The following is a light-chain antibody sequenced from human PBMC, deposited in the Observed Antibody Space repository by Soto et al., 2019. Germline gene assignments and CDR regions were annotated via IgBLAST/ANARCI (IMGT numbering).Light chain of an antibody. CDR1: QNINNY. V-gene: IGKV1-33*01. CDR3: QQYENLPT. CDR2: DAS. Sequence: ILLTQSRSSLSASVVDIVTITVQASQNINNYLNWYQQKPGRAPKLLIYDASNLEAGVPSRFRGSGSGTDFTFTISRLQPEDIATYYCQQYENLPTFGQGTRLEI. J-gene: IGKJ5*01.